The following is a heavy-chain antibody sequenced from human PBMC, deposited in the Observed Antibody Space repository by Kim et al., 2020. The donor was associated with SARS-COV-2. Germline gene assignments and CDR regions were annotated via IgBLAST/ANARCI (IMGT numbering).Heavy chain of an antibody. CDR1: GYSFTSYW. CDR2: IYPGDSDT. Sequence: GESLKISCKGSGYSFTSYWIGWVRQMPGKGLEWMGIIYPGDSDTRYSPSFQGQVTISAAKSISTAYLQWSSLKASDTAMYYCARQLPAAMVYFDLWGRGTLVTVSS. V-gene: IGHV5-51*01. CDR3: ARQLPAAMVYFDL. J-gene: IGHJ2*01. D-gene: IGHD2-2*01.